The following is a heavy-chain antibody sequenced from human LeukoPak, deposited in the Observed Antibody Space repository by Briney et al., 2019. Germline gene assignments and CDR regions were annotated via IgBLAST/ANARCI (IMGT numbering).Heavy chain of an antibody. CDR3: ATHCSSTSCKGAFDI. CDR2: INEDGTNI. V-gene: IGHV3-74*01. J-gene: IGHJ3*02. CDR1: GFTFSSYW. Sequence: PPGGSLRLSCAASGFTFSSYWMHWVRQAPGKGLVWVSRINEDGTNIGYADSMEGRFTISRDNSKNTLYLQMNSLRAEDTAVYYCATHCSSTSCKGAFDIWGQGTMVTVSS. D-gene: IGHD2-2*01.